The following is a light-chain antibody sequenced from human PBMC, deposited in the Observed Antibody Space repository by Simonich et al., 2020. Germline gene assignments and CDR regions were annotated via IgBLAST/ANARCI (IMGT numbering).Light chain of an antibody. Sequence: QTVVTQEPSFSVSPGGTVTLTCGLSSGSVSTSYYPSWYQQTPGQSPLTLIYSTNTRSSGVPDRFSGSILGNQAALTITGAQADDESDYYCVLYMGSGIWVFGGGTKLTVL. J-gene: IGLJ3*02. V-gene: IGLV8-61*01. CDR1: SGSVSTSYY. CDR2: STN. CDR3: VLYMGSGIWV.